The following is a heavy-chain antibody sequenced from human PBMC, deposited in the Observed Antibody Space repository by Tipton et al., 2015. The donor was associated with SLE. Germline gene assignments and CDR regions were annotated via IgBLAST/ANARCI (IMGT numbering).Heavy chain of an antibody. CDR2: INHSGST. Sequence: LSCTVSGGSISSYYWSWIRQPPGKGLEWIGEINHSGSTNYNPSLKSRVTISVDTSKNQFSLKLSSVTAADTAVYYCARGRGAFDIWGQGTMVTVSS. CDR3: ARGRGAFDI. D-gene: IGHD3-10*01. V-gene: IGHV4-34*01. CDR1: GGSISSYY. J-gene: IGHJ3*02.